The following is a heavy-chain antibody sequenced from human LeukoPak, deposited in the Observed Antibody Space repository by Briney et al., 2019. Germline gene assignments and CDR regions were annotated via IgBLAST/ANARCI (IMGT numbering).Heavy chain of an antibody. D-gene: IGHD5/OR15-5a*01. J-gene: IGHJ6*02. CDR1: GFTFSSYW. Sequence: GSLRLSCAASGFTFSSYWMSWVRQAPGKGLEWVSVIYSGGSTYYADSVKGRFTISRDNSKNTLYLQMNSLRAEDTAVYYCARSRPHGMDVWGQGTTVTVSS. V-gene: IGHV3-53*01. CDR3: ARSRPHGMDV. CDR2: IYSGGST.